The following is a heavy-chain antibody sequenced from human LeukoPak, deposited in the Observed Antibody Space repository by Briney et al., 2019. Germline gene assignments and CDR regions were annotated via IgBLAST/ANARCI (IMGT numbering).Heavy chain of an antibody. CDR3: ARGSGSYYAFDI. D-gene: IGHD1-26*01. Sequence: LSQTLSLTCAISGDSVSSNSATWNWIRQSPSRGLEWLGRTYYRSKWFSDYAVSVKSRTTFNPDTSKNQLSLQLNSVTLEDTAVYYCARGSGSYYAFDIWGQGTMVTVSS. CDR1: GDSVSSNSAT. V-gene: IGHV6-1*01. J-gene: IGHJ3*02. CDR2: TYYRSKWFS.